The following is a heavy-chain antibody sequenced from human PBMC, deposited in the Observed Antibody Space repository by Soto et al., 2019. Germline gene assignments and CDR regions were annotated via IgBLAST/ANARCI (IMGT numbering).Heavy chain of an antibody. J-gene: IGHJ6*02. CDR2: IYHSGST. D-gene: IGHD1-7*01. CDR1: GGSISSSNW. CDR3: AIVSVLTGTGSPNNYYGMDV. Sequence: SEPMSHTCAVSGGSISSSNWWSWIRQTKGKGMKWNGDIYHSGSTNYNPSLKSRVTISVDKSKNQFSLKLSSVTAADTAVYYCAIVSVLTGTGSPNNYYGMDVWGQGTTVTVSS. V-gene: IGHV4-4*02.